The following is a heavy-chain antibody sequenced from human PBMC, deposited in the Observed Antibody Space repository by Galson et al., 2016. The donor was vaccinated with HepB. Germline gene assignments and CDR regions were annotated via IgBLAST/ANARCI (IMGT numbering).Heavy chain of an antibody. V-gene: IGHV1-18*01. J-gene: IGHJ4*02. D-gene: IGHD2/OR15-2a*01. Sequence: SVKVSCKASGYTFTTSGISWVRQAPGQGLEWMGWISTHSGNTKYAQKFQGGLTSTTDSSTTTAYMELRSLRFDDTALYYCARDVQYRFDSWGQGTLVTVSS. CDR3: ARDVQYRFDS. CDR1: GYTFTTSG. CDR2: ISTHSGNT.